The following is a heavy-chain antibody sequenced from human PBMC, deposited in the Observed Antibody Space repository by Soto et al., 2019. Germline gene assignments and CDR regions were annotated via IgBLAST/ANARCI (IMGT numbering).Heavy chain of an antibody. J-gene: IGHJ4*02. V-gene: IGHV3-30-3*01. D-gene: IGHD3-9*01. CDR2: VSSDGSNK. CDR3: ARVGTIHEPFY. CDR1: GFTFSNYA. Sequence: QVQLVESGGGVVQPGRSLRLSCAASGFTFSNYAIYWVRQAPGKGLEWVAVVSSDGSNKYYADSVEGRFTISRDSSKDTVFLQMNSLRPEDTAVYYCARVGTIHEPFYWGQGTLVTVSS.